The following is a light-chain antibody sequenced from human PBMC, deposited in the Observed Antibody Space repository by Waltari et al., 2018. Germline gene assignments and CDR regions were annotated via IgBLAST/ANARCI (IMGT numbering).Light chain of an antibody. J-gene: IGKJ2*01. CDR3: QHYDNWPPYT. Sequence: EVVMTKSPATLSVSAGERATLSCRASQSVSSNLAWYQQKPGQAPRLLIYGASTRATGIPTRFSGSGSGTEFTLTINSLQSEDFAVYYCQHYDNWPPYTFGPGTKLEI. V-gene: IGKV3-15*01. CDR1: QSVSSN. CDR2: GAS.